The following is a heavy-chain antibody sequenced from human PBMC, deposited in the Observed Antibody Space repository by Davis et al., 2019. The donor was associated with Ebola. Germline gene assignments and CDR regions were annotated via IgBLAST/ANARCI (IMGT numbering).Heavy chain of an antibody. CDR1: GYTFSGYY. J-gene: IGHJ6*04. Sequence: ASVKVSCKASGYTFSGYYINWVRQAPGQGLEWMGMINPGGGSTRYTQKFQGRVTITADKSTSTAYMELSSLRSEDTAVYYCATLWFGELLGMDVWGKGTTVTVSS. V-gene: IGHV1-46*01. CDR3: ATLWFGELLGMDV. D-gene: IGHD3-10*01. CDR2: INPGGGST.